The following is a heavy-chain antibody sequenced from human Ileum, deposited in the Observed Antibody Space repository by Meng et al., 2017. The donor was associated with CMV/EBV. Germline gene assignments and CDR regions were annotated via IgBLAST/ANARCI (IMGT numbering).Heavy chain of an antibody. CDR2: VNHRGDT. D-gene: IGHD3-22*01. CDR3: ARGLDNYYDMT. V-gene: IGHV4-34*01. Sequence: SLTCEIHGGSFTGYYCAWIRQHPGKELEWIGEVNHRGDTDYNPSLNGRVTILVDTSKKQSSLKLNSVTAADTAVYYCARGLDNYYDMTWGQGILVTVSS. CDR1: GGSFTGYY. J-gene: IGHJ5*02.